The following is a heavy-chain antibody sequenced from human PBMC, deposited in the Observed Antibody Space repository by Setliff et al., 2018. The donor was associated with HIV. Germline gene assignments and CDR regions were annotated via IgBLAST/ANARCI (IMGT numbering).Heavy chain of an antibody. J-gene: IGHJ6*02. V-gene: IGHV3-30*04. D-gene: IGHD3-9*01. Sequence: PGGSLRLSCAASGFTFSSYAMHWVRQAPGKGLEWVAVISYDGSNKYYADSVKGRFTISRDNSKNTLYLQMNSLRAEDTAVYYCAGGMRPPPLRYFDWLFYGMDVWGQGTTVTVSS. CDR3: AGGMRPPPLRYFDWLFYGMDV. CDR2: ISYDGSNK. CDR1: GFTFSSYA.